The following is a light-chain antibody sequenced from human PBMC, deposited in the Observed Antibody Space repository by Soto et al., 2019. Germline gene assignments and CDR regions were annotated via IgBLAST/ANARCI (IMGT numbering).Light chain of an antibody. CDR2: GAS. Sequence: EIVLTQSPGTLSLSPGERATLSCRASQSVSSSYLAWYQQKPGQAPRLLIYGASSRATGIPDRFSGSGSGTDFTLTISRLEPEDFATYYCKQSKSFPLTFGGGTKVDIK. V-gene: IGKV3-20*01. J-gene: IGKJ4*01. CDR1: QSVSSSY. CDR3: KQSKSFPLT.